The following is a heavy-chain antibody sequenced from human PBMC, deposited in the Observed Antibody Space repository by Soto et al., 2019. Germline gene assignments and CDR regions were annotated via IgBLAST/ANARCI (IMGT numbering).Heavy chain of an antibody. D-gene: IGHD1-20*01. V-gene: IGHV1-18*01. CDR3: ARDGGSYNEP. CDR2: ISAYNGNT. Sequence: QVQLVQSGAEVKKPGASVKVSCKASGYTFTRYGISWVRQAPGQGLEWMGWISAYNGNTNYAQKLQGRVTMTTDTYTGLGSMELGGLGADYSAGYDGARDGGSYNEPWGQGTLVTVSS. CDR1: GYTFTRYG. J-gene: IGHJ5*02.